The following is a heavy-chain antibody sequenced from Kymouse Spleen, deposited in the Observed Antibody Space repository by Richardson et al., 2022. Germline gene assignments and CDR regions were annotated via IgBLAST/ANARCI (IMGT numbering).Heavy chain of an antibody. V-gene: IGHV3-9*01. J-gene: IGHJ4*02. D-gene: IGHD5-12*01. CDR1: GFTFDDYA. Sequence: EVQLVESGGGLVQPGRSLRLSCAASGFTFDDYAMHWVRQAPGKGLEWVSGISWNSGSIGYADSVKGRFTISRDNAKNSLYLQMNSLRAEDTALYYCAKDIDIVATSGDFDYWGQGTLVTVSS. CDR3: AKDIDIVATSGDFDY. CDR2: ISWNSGSI.